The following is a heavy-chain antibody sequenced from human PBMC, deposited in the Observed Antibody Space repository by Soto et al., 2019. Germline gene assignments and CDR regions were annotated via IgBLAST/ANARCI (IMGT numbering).Heavy chain of an antibody. CDR1: GGSISSSSYY. CDR3: AKTATIFGILSPLYN. D-gene: IGHD3-3*01. J-gene: IGHJ4*02. Sequence: QLQLQESGPGLVKPSETLSLTCTVSGGSISSSSYYWGRIRQPPGKGLEWIGSIYYTGSTYYNPSLRSRVTISVDTSKNQFSLKLSSVTAADTAVYYCAKTATIFGILSPLYNWGQGTLVTVSS. CDR2: IYYTGST. V-gene: IGHV4-39*01.